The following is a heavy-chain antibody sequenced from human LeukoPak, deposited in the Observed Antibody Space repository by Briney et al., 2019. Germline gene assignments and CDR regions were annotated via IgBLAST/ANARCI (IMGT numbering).Heavy chain of an antibody. CDR1: GFTFSSFA. J-gene: IGHJ4*02. CDR3: ARDQMIAAAGLDY. Sequence: GGSLRLSCAASGFTFSSFAMHWVRQAPGKGLEWVAVISYDGSNKYFADSVKGRFTISRDNSKNTLYLQMNSPRAEDTAVYYCARDQMIAAAGLDYWGQGTLVTVSS. CDR2: ISYDGSNK. D-gene: IGHD6-13*01. V-gene: IGHV3-30-3*01.